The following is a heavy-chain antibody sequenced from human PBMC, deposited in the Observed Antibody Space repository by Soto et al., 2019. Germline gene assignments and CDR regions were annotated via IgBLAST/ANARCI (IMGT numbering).Heavy chain of an antibody. Sequence: GGSLRLSCAASGFTFSSYAMSWVRQAPGKGLEWVSAISGSGGSTYYADSVKGRFTVSRDNSKNTLYLQMNSLRAEDTAVYNCAKEPVGPDWYFDLWGRGTLVTVSS. CDR3: AKEPVGPDWYFDL. J-gene: IGHJ2*01. V-gene: IGHV3-23*01. CDR2: ISGSGGST. CDR1: GFTFSSYA.